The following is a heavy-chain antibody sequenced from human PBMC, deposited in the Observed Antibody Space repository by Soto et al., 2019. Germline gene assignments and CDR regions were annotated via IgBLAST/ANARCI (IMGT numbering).Heavy chain of an antibody. J-gene: IGHJ6*02. V-gene: IGHV3-21*01. CDR1: AFTFNNFP. CDR3: AREKCSSTSCNHGMDV. D-gene: IGHD2-2*01. Sequence: EVQLVESGGGLVKPGGSLRLSCVASAFTFNNFPMHWVRQAPGKGLQWLASITTTSTYKYYADSVKGRFSISRDNAKNSLYLERTKLRSEDTAVYYGAREKCSSTSCNHGMDVWGLGTTVTVSS. CDR2: ITTTSTYK.